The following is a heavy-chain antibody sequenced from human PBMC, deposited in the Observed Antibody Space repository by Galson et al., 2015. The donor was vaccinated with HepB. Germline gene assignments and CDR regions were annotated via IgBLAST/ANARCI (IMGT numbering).Heavy chain of an antibody. CDR2: ISSSSSTI. Sequence: SLRLSCAASGFTFSSYSMNWVRQAPGKGLEWVSYISSSSSTIYYADSVKGRFTISRDNAKNSLYLQMNSLRDEDTAVYYCASWEGHDSSGYYYGSVDYWGQGTLVTVSS. J-gene: IGHJ4*02. CDR3: ASWEGHDSSGYYYGSVDY. CDR1: GFTFSSYS. D-gene: IGHD3-22*01. V-gene: IGHV3-48*02.